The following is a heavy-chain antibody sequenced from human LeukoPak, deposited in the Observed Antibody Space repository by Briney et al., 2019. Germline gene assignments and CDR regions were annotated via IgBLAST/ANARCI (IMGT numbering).Heavy chain of an antibody. V-gene: IGHV3-33*08. CDR2: IWYDGSNK. D-gene: IGHD4-4*01. Sequence: PGGSLRLSCAASGFTFSSYGMHWVRQAPGKGLEWVAVIWYDGSNKYYADSVKGRFTISRDNSKNTLYLQMNSLRAEDTAVYYCAREDYRQYYYYYGMDVWGQGTTVTVSS. CDR1: GFTFSSYG. CDR3: AREDYRQYYYYYGMDV. J-gene: IGHJ6*02.